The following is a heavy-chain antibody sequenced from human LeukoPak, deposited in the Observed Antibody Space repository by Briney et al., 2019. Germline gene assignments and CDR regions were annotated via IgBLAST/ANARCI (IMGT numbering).Heavy chain of an antibody. CDR2: ININGSKT. V-gene: IGHV3-7*01. CDR3: VRDKGWQQVDQ. J-gene: IGHJ4*02. CDR1: KFTFSNYW. D-gene: IGHD5-24*01. Sequence: PGGSLRLSCAGAKFTFSNYWMTWVRQAPGKGLERLANININGSKTYYIDSVKGRFTISSDNDKNSLYLQMNSLRVEDTAVYYCVRDKGWQQVDQWGQGTLVTVSS.